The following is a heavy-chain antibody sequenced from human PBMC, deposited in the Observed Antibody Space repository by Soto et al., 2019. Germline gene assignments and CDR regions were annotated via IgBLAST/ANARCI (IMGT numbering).Heavy chain of an antibody. CDR3: ARDRYSWNDGLDAFDI. CDR2: ISSSGSTI. D-gene: IGHD1-20*01. V-gene: IGHV3-11*01. J-gene: IGHJ3*02. Sequence: PGGSLRLSCEASGFTFSTYWMSWVRQAPGKGLEWVSYISSSGSTIYYADSVKGRFTISRDNAKNSLYLQMNSLRAEDTAVYYCARDRYSWNDGLDAFDIWGQGTMVTVSS. CDR1: GFTFSTYW.